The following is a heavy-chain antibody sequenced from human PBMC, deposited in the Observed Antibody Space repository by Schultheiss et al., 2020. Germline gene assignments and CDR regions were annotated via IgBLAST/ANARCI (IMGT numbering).Heavy chain of an antibody. J-gene: IGHJ6*02. Sequence: SATLSLTCTVSGGSISSYYWSWIRQPAGKGLEWIGYIYYSGSTYYNPSLKSRVTISVDTSKNQFSLKLSSVTAADTAVYYCARDPRGFDGMDVWGQGTTVTVSS. CDR1: GGSISSYY. D-gene: IGHD5-24*01. V-gene: IGHV4-59*06. CDR2: IYYSGST. CDR3: ARDPRGFDGMDV.